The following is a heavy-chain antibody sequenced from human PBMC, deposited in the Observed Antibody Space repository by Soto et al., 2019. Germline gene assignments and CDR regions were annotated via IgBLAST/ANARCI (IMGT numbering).Heavy chain of an antibody. V-gene: IGHV1-46*01. Sequence: ASVKVFCKASGYTFTSYYMHCVRQAPAQELWWXGLSNPSGGSTSYAQKFQGRVTMTRDTSTSTVYMELSSLRSEDTAVYYCARDLVGYCSGGSCYHYYYYGMDVWGQGTTVTVSS. D-gene: IGHD2-15*01. J-gene: IGHJ6*02. CDR3: ARDLVGYCSGGSCYHYYYYGMDV. CDR1: GYTFTSYY. CDR2: SNPSGGST.